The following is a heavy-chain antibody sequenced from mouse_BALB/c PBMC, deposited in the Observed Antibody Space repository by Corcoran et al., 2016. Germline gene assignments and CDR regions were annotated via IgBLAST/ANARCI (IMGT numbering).Heavy chain of an antibody. J-gene: IGHJ3*01. CDR2: IDPANGNT. CDR3: ARSGRGS. D-gene: IGHD3-1*01. Sequence: EVQLQQSEAERVKPGASVTLSCTASGFNIQDTYMHWVKQSPEQGLEWIGRIDPANGNTKYDPKFQGKATITADTSSNTAYLQLSSLTSEDTAVYYCARSGRGSWGQGTLVTVSA. V-gene: IGHV14-3*02. CDR1: GFNIQDTY.